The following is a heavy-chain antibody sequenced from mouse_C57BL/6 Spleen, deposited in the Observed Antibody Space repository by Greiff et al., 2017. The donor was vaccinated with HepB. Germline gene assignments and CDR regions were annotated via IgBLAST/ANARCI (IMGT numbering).Heavy chain of an antibody. V-gene: IGHV1-54*01. CDR2: INPGSGGT. CDR3: ARGPYYYGSSPYYAMDY. J-gene: IGHJ4*01. D-gene: IGHD1-1*01. Sequence: QVHVKQSGAELVRPGTSVKVSCKASGYAFTNYLIEWVKQRPGQGLEWIGVINPGSGGTNYNEKFKGKATLTADKSSSTAYMQLSSLTSEDSAVYFCARGPYYYGSSPYYAMDYWGQGTSVTVSS. CDR1: GYAFTNYL.